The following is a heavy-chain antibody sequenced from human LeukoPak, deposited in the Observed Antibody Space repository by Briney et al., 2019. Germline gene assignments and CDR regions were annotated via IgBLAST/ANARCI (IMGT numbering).Heavy chain of an antibody. Sequence: GASVKVSCKASGGTFGSYAISWVRQAPGQGLEWMGGIIPIFGTANYAQKFQGRVTITADESTSTAYMELSSLRSEDTAVYYCASSSGRTAVLRASHLFDIWGQGTMVTVSS. CDR1: GGTFGSYA. CDR2: IIPIFGTA. CDR3: ASSSGRTAVLRASHLFDI. V-gene: IGHV1-69*13. J-gene: IGHJ3*02. D-gene: IGHD2-15*01.